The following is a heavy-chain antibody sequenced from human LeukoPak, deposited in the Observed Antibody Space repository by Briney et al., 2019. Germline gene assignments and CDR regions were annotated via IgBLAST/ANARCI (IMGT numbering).Heavy chain of an antibody. Sequence: SETLSLTCTVSGGSISSYYWSWIRQPPGKGLEWIGYIYYSGSTNYNSSLKSRVTMSVDTSKNQFSLKLSSVTAADTAVYYCARGIERGGYLDNWGQGSLVTVSS. J-gene: IGHJ4*02. CDR1: GGSISSYY. CDR2: IYYSGST. D-gene: IGHD1-1*01. CDR3: ARGIERGGYLDN. V-gene: IGHV4-59*01.